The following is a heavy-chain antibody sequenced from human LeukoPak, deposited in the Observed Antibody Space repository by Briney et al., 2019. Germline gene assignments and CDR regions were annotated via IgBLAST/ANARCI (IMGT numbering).Heavy chain of an antibody. CDR3: ARESRWYDY. J-gene: IGHJ4*02. Sequence: PGGSLRLSCSASGFTFSSYGMHWVRQAPGKGLEYVSAISSSGDSTYYAKSVKGRFIISRDNSKNTLYLQMGSLRPEDLAVYYCARESRWYDYWGRGTLVTVSS. D-gene: IGHD6-13*01. CDR2: ISSSGDST. V-gene: IGHV3-64*01. CDR1: GFTFSSYG.